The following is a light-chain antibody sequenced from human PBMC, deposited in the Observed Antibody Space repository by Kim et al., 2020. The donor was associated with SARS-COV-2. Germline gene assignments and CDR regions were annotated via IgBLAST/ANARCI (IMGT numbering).Light chain of an antibody. Sequence: SYELTQPPSLSVAPGKTARITCGGHNIGSKSVHWYQQKPGQAPVVVIYYDTGRPSGVPERFSGSNSGDTATLTISRVEAGDEADYYCQVWDRSTNRVFGGGTQLTVL. V-gene: IGLV3-21*04. CDR1: NIGSKS. CDR3: QVWDRSTNRV. CDR2: YDT. J-gene: IGLJ3*02.